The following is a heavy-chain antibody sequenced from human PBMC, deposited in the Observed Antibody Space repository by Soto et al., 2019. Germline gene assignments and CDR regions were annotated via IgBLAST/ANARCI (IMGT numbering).Heavy chain of an antibody. V-gene: IGHV3-9*01. CDR1: GFMFDDYA. CDR3: ARAPRTYDFPYYFDY. CDR2: ISWNSGER. D-gene: IGHD3-16*01. Sequence: VESGGALVQAGRSLRLSCAASGFMFDDYAMHWVRLRPGKGPEWVSGISWNSGERGYADSVEGRFTITRDNAKDTLYLEMSTLRAEDTAVYYCARAPRTYDFPYYFDYWGQGTLVTVSS. J-gene: IGHJ4*02.